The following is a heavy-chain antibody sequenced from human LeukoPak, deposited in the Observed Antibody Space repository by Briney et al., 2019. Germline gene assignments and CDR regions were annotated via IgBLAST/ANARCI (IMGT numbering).Heavy chain of an antibody. D-gene: IGHD6-13*01. CDR2: ISSDGSNK. Sequence: GGSLRLFCAASGFTFSSYGMHWVRLAPGKGLEWVAVISSDGSNKYYADSVKGRLTISRDNSKNTLYLQMSSLRAEDTAVYYCAKDVNRPSSPFDYWGQGTLVTVSS. V-gene: IGHV3-30*18. CDR3: AKDVNRPSSPFDY. CDR1: GFTFSSYG. J-gene: IGHJ4*02.